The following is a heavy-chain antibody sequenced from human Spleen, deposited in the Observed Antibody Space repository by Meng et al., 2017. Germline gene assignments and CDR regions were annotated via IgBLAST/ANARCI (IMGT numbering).Heavy chain of an antibody. D-gene: IGHD3-10*01. CDR2: ISADNGNT. V-gene: IGHV1-18*01. CDR1: GYTFTSYD. J-gene: IGHJ5*02. CDR3: ARGGGYNWFDP. Sequence: QVQLVQSGAEVKRPGASVTVSCKASGYTFTSYDINWVRQAPGQGLEWMGWISADNGNTNHAQKFQGRVTLTTDTSTSTAYMELRSLRSDDTAVYYCARGGGYNWFDPWGQGTLVTVSS.